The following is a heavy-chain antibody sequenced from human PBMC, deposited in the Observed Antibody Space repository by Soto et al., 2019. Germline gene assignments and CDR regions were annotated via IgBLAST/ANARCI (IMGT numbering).Heavy chain of an antibody. Sequence: GGSLRLSCAASGFTFSSYWMSWVRQAPGKGLEWVANIKQDGSEKYYVDSVKGRFTISRDNAKNSLYLQMNSLRAEDTAVYYCAKDARWQQLVRGSYYYGMDVWGQGTTVTVSS. D-gene: IGHD6-13*01. V-gene: IGHV3-7*03. CDR1: GFTFSSYW. CDR2: IKQDGSEK. CDR3: AKDARWQQLVRGSYYYGMDV. J-gene: IGHJ6*02.